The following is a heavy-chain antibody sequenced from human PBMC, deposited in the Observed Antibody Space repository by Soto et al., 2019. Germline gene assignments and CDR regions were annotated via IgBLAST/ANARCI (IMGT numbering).Heavy chain of an antibody. CDR3: ARAAMGGSSWPFDY. V-gene: IGHV4-4*02. D-gene: IGHD6-13*01. J-gene: IGHJ4*02. CDR2: IYHSGST. Sequence: PAETLSLTCAVSGASISSSNWWSWVRQPPGKGLEWIGEIYHSGSTNYNPSLKSRVTISVDKSKNQFSLKLSSVTAADTAVYYCARAAMGGSSWPFDYWGQGTLVTVS. CDR1: GASISSSNW.